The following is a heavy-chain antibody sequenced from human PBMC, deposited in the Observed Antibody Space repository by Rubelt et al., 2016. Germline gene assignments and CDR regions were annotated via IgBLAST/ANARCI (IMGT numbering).Heavy chain of an antibody. J-gene: IGHJ4*02. CDR2: MNPNSGNT. V-gene: IGHV1-8*01. CDR1: D. D-gene: IGHD6-13*01. Sequence: DINWVRQATGQGLEWMGWMNPNSGNTGYAQKFQGRVTMTRNTSISTAYMELSSLRSEDTAVYYCARVKDPEYSTSWYLAYWGQGTLVTVSS. CDR3: ARVKDPEYSTSWYLAY.